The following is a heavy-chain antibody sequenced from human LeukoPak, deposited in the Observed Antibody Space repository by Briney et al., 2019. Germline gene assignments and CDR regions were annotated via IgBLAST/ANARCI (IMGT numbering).Heavy chain of an antibody. CDR1: GFTFSSYG. CDR2: IWYDGSNK. Sequence: GGSLRLSCAASGFTFSSYGMHWVRQAPGKGLEWVAVIWYDGSNKYYADSVKGRFTISRDNSKNTLYLQMNSLRAEDTAVYYCAREGGDDAAFDYWGQGTLVTVSS. V-gene: IGHV3-33*01. J-gene: IGHJ4*02. CDR3: AREGGDDAAFDY. D-gene: IGHD4-17*01.